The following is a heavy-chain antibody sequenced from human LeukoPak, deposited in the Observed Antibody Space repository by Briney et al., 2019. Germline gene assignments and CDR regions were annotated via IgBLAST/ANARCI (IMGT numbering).Heavy chain of an antibody. V-gene: IGHV3-11*06. D-gene: IGHD3-22*01. CDR1: GFSFSDYF. CDR3: ASSNYSSGHFYFNS. CDR2: ISGTTNYT. J-gene: IGHJ4*02. Sequence: GGSLRLSCAASGFSFSDYFMSWVRQAPGKGLEWVSYISGTTNYTNYADSVKARFTISRDNAKNSLYLHTNSLRAEDTAVYYYASSNYSSGHFYFNSWGQGTLVTVSS.